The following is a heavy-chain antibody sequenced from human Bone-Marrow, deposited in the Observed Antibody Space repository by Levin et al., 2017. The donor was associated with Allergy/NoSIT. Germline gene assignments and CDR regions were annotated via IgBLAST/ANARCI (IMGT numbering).Heavy chain of an antibody. J-gene: IGHJ4*02. CDR1: GFTFSSYA. V-gene: IGHV3-23*01. CDR2: ISGSGGST. CDR3: AKFDIQTGYCSSTSCFGRFDY. Sequence: GESLKISCAASGFTFSSYAMSWVRQAPGKGLEWVSAISGSGGSTYYADSVKGRFTISRDNSKNTLYLQMNSLRAEDTAVYYCAKFDIQTGYCSSTSCFGRFDYWGQGTLVTVSS. D-gene: IGHD2-2*01.